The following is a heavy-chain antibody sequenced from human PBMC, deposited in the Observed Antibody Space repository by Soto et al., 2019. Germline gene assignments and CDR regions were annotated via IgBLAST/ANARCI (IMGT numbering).Heavy chain of an antibody. CDR2: ISSSSSTI. D-gene: IGHD6-6*01. Sequence: GGSLRLSCAASGFTFSSYSMNWVRQAPGKGLEWVSYISSSSSTIYYADSVKGRFTISRDNAKNSLYLQMNSLRAEDTAVYYCARDRKQLVRSFDYWGQGTRVTVSS. CDR3: ARDRKQLVRSFDY. V-gene: IGHV3-48*01. J-gene: IGHJ4*02. CDR1: GFTFSSYS.